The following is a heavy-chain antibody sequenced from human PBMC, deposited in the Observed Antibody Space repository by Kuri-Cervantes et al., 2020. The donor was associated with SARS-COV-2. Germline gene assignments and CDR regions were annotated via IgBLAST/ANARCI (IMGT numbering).Heavy chain of an antibody. J-gene: IGHJ4*02. Sequence: LRLSCTVSGGSINIANYYWSWVRQPPGMDLEWIGHIYYSGNTYYNPSLKSRVSMSVDTSKNQFSLKLNAVTAADTAVYYCASPIIVGATDYWGQGILVTVSS. CDR1: GGSINIANYY. CDR2: IYYSGNT. CDR3: ASPIIVGATDY. D-gene: IGHD1-26*01. V-gene: IGHV4-30-4*08.